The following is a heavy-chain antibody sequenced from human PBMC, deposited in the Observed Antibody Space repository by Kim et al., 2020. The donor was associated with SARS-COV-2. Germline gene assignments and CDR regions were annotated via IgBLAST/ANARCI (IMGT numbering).Heavy chain of an antibody. CDR3: ARDVGRWLQSSY. CDR2: INPGNGTT. Sequence: ASVKVSCKASGYTFITFPLHWVRQAPGQRLEWLGCINPGNGTTKYSQKFQDRVTITRATSASTAYMELTSLTSEDTALYYCARDVGRWLQSSYWGEGTLV. J-gene: IGHJ4*02. V-gene: IGHV1-3*01. CDR1: GYTFITFP. D-gene: IGHD5-18*01.